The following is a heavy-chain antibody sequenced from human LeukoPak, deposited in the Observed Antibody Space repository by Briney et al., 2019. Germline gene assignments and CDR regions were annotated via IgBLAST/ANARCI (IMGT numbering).Heavy chain of an antibody. Sequence: GGSLRLSCAASGFTLRSYEMNWVRQAPGKELEWVGRIKSKTDGGTTDYAAPVKGRFTISRDDSKNTLYLQMNSLKTEDTAVYYCTAYGGYVYYWSQGTLVTVSS. V-gene: IGHV3-15*01. CDR2: IKSKTDGGTT. CDR3: TAYGGYVYY. CDR1: GFTLRSYE. D-gene: IGHD6-25*01. J-gene: IGHJ4*02.